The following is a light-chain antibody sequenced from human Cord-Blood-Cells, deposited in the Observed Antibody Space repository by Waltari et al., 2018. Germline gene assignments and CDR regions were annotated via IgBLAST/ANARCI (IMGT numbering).Light chain of an antibody. J-gene: IGKJ4*01. CDR2: WAS. CDR1: QSVLYSSNNKNY. V-gene: IGKV4-1*01. Sequence: DIVMTQSPDSLAVSLGERATNNCNASQSVLYSSNNKNYLAWYQQKPGQPPKLLIYWASTRESGVPDRFSGSGSGTDFTLTSSSLQAEDVAVYYCQQYYSTPLTFGGGTKVEIK. CDR3: QQYYSTPLT.